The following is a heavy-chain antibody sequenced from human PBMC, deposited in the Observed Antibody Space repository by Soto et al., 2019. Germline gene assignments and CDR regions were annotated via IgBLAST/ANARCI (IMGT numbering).Heavy chain of an antibody. CDR1: GGSTSSYY. J-gene: IGHJ6*02. D-gene: IGHD6-6*01. Sequence: SETLSLTCTVSGGSTSSYYWSWIRQPPGKGLEWIGYIYYSGSTNYNPSLKSRVTISVDTSKNQFSLKLSSVTAADTAAYYCASSSIAARPANYYYYGMDVWGQGTTVTVSS. CDR3: ASSSIAARPANYYYYGMDV. CDR2: IYYSGST. V-gene: IGHV4-59*01.